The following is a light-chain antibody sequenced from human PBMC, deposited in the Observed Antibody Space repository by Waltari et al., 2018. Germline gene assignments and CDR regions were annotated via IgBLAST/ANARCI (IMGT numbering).Light chain of an antibody. CDR2: WAS. V-gene: IGKV4-1*01. J-gene: IGKJ2*01. Sequence: DIVMTQSPDSLVVSLGERATLNCQSSRNLLYSPNNKDFLAWYQQKPGQPPKLLIYWASTRESGVPDRFTGSGSGTDFSLTISSLQAEDVAVYYCQQYYDTPYTFGQGTKLEIK. CDR1: RNLLYSPNNKDF. CDR3: QQYYDTPYT.